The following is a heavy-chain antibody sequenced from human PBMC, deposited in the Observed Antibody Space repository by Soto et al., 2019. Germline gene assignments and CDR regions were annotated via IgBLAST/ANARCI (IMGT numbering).Heavy chain of an antibody. Sequence: QITLKESGPTLVKPTQPLTLTCTFSGFSLSTSGVGVGWIRQPPGKALEWLALIYWNDDKRYSPSLKSRLTITKDTSKNQVVLTMTNMDPVDTATYYCALAAGTFPRTNWFDPWGQGTLVTVSS. V-gene: IGHV2-5*01. J-gene: IGHJ5*02. D-gene: IGHD6-13*01. CDR3: ALAAGTFPRTNWFDP. CDR1: GFSLSTSGVG. CDR2: IYWNDDK.